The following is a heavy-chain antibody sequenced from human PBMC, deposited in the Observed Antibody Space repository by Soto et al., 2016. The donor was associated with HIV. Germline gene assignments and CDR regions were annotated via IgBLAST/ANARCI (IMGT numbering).Heavy chain of an antibody. Sequence: QVHLQESGPGLVKPSQTLSLACTVSNASVNSGGYYWSWIRQRPERGLEWIGSIDYSGKTSYNPSLRSRLTISIDSPKSRLFLILRSTTSADSAIYFCTREPAPKGHSRGVDFWGQGIRVIVS. D-gene: IGHD3-10*01. CDR2: IDYSGKT. CDR3: TREPAPKGHSRGVDF. J-gene: IGHJ4*02. V-gene: IGHV4-31*03. CDR1: NASVNSGGYY.